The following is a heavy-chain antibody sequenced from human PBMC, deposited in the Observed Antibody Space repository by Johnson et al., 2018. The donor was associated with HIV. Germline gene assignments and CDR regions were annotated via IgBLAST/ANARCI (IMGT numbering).Heavy chain of an antibody. CDR1: GFIFSSYD. J-gene: IGHJ3*02. CDR3: ARPIARGASDI. Sequence: MLLVESGGGLVQPGGSLRLSCAASGFIFSSYDMHWVRQATGKGLEWVSAIGTAGDTYYPGSVKGRFTISRDNSKNTLYLQMGSLRAEDMAVYYCARPIARGASDIWGQGTMVTVSS. D-gene: IGHD3-10*01. V-gene: IGHV3-13*01. CDR2: IGTAGDT.